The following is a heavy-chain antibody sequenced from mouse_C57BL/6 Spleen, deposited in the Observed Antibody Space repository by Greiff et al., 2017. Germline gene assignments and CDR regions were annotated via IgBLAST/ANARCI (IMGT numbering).Heavy chain of an antibody. J-gene: IGHJ2*01. D-gene: IGHD4-1*01. V-gene: IGHV14-4*01. CDR3: TTGLGRY. CDR1: GFNIKDDY. Sequence: EVQLQQSGAELVRPGASVKLSCTASGFNIKDDYMHWVKQRPEQGLEWIGWIDPENGDTEYASKFQGKATITADTSSNTAYLQLSSLTSEDTAVYYCTTGLGRYWGQGTTLTVSS. CDR2: IDPENGDT.